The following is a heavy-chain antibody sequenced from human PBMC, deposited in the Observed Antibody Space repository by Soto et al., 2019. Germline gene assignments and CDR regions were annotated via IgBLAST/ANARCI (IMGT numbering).Heavy chain of an antibody. D-gene: IGHD3-9*01. CDR1: GDSISSDAYY. CDR2: IDYGGGT. J-gene: IGHJ3*01. V-gene: IGHV4-31*03. CDR3: ARRNDFLTGPDAFDV. Sequence: QVQLEESGPGVVKPSQTLSLTCTVSGDSISSDAYYWSWIRQHPGKGLEWIGDIDYGGGTSYKPYLSPSLETRVTLSIDASENKVALKVAYVTAAHAAVDYCARRNDFLTGPDAFDVWGPGTMV.